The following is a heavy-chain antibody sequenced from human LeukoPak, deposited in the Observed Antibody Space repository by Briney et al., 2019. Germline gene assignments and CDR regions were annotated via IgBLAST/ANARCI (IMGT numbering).Heavy chain of an antibody. CDR2: VSSSGSTI. D-gene: IGHD5-18*01. V-gene: IGHV3-11*01. Sequence: GGSLRLSCAASGFTFSDYYMSWIRQAPGKGLEGVSYVSSSGSTIYYADSVKGRFTISRDNAKNSLYLQMNSLRAEDTAVYYCAREPPLTSGYSYGYGGYWGQGTLVTVSS. J-gene: IGHJ4*02. CDR3: AREPPLTSGYSYGYGGY. CDR1: GFTFSDYY.